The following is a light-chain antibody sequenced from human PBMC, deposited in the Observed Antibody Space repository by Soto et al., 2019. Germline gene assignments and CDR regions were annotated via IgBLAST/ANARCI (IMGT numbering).Light chain of an antibody. J-gene: IGKJ1*01. Sequence: EIVMKQSPVTLSLSPRERATLSCRAGESVSSNLAWYQQKPGQAPRLLIYGASTRATGVPARFTGSGSGTEFTLTICSLQFDDSAVYYCHQYNNWWTFGQGTNVDIK. V-gene: IGKV3-15*01. CDR1: ESVSSN. CDR3: HQYNNWWT. CDR2: GAS.